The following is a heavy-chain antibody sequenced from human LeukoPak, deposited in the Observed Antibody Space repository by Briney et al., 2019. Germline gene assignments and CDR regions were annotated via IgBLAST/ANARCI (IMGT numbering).Heavy chain of an antibody. Sequence: SETLSLTCTVSGGSISSGGYYWSWIRQPPGKGLEWIGSIYHSGSTYYNPSLKSRVTVSVDTSKNQFSLKLSSVTAADTAVYYCARDGPYYYDSSGTNWFDPWGQGTLVTVSS. CDR2: IYHSGST. CDR3: ARDGPYYYDSSGTNWFDP. CDR1: GGSISSGGYY. D-gene: IGHD3-22*01. V-gene: IGHV4-39*07. J-gene: IGHJ5*02.